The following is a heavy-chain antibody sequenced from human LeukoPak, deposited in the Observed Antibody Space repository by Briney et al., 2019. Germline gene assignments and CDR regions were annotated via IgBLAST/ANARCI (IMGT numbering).Heavy chain of an antibody. CDR3: AKDFLVGWYHPFDY. CDR1: GFTFSSYA. D-gene: IGHD6-19*01. V-gene: IGHV3-23*01. CDR2: ISGSGGST. J-gene: IGHJ4*02. Sequence: GGSLRLYCAASGFTFSSYAMSWVRQAPGKGLEWVSAISGSGGSTYYADSVKGRFTISRDNSKNTLYLQMNSLRAEDTAVYYCAKDFLVGWYHPFDYWGQGTLVTVSS.